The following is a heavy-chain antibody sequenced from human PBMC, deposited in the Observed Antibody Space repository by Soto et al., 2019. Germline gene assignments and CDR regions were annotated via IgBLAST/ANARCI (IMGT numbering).Heavy chain of an antibody. D-gene: IGHD3-22*01. V-gene: IGHV4-30-4*01. CDR2: IYYSGST. CDR1: GGSISSGDYY. Sequence: SETLSLTCTVSGGSISSGDYYWSWIRQPPGKGLEWIGYIYYSGSTYYNPSLKSRVTISVDTSKNQFSLKLSSVTAADTAVYYCARGAYYDDSSGDYHDWGQGTLVTVTS. J-gene: IGHJ4*02. CDR3: ARGAYYDDSSGDYHD.